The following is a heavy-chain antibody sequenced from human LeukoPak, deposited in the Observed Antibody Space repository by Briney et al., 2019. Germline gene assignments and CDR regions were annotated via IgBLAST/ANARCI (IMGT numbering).Heavy chain of an antibody. J-gene: IGHJ4*02. CDR2: ICISGGT. D-gene: IGHD1-14*01. CDR1: GGPISNWC. CDR3: ATGAGPFDY. V-gene: IGHV4-4*07. Sequence: SETLSLTCSVSGGPISNWCWSWIRQPAGKRLEWIGRICISGGTNYKPSLKSRVTMSADMSKNEISLKLTSVTAADTAVYYCATGAGPFDYWGQGILVPVSS.